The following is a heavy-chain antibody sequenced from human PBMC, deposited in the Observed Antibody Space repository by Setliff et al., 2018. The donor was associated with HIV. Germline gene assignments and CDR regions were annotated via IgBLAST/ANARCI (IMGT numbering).Heavy chain of an antibody. CDR2: ISNDGSDK. Sequence: GGSLRLSCAASGFSFSSYWMSWVRQTPGKGLEWVALISNDGSDKQYGDSVTGRFTISRDNSKNTVDLQMNRLRLEDTGVFYCVREGHSSGRAGSFDMWGQGTLVTVSS. J-gene: IGHJ3*02. CDR3: VREGHSSGRAGSFDM. CDR1: GFSFSSYW. D-gene: IGHD6-19*01. V-gene: IGHV3-30*01.